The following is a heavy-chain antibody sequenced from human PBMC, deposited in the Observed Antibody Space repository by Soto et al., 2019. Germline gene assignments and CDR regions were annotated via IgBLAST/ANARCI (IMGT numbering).Heavy chain of an antibody. D-gene: IGHD2-15*01. CDR2: INPSSGGT. CDR3: ASARVEQYCCGGSCPFDY. CDR1: GYSFTAYF. Sequence: QVQLVQSGAEVKKPGASVKVSCKPSGYSFTAYFIHWVRQAPGQGLEWMGWINPSSGGTNYAQKFQGGVGRTGDMSISTAYMELSRQASDVTAGDYCASARVEQYCCGGSCPFDYWGQGTLVTVS. J-gene: IGHJ4*02. V-gene: IGHV1-2*02.